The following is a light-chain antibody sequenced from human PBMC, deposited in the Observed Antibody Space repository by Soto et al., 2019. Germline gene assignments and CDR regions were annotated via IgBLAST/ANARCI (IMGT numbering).Light chain of an antibody. J-gene: IGLJ3*02. CDR2: EVS. V-gene: IGLV2-14*01. CDR1: SSDVGGYNY. Sequence: QSALTQPASVSGSPGQSITISCTGTSSDVGGYNYVSWYQQYPGKAPKLMIYEVSNRPSGVSNRFSGSKSGNTASLTISGLQAEDEADDYCSSYRSSILVFGGGTKLTVL. CDR3: SSYRSSILV.